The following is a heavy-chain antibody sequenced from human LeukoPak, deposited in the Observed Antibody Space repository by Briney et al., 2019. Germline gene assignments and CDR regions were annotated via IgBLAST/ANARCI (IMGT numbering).Heavy chain of an antibody. Sequence: ASVKVSRKPSGYTFTDCYMHWVRQAPGQGLEWMGWINPYSGGTNYAQKFQGRVTMTRDTSISTAYMELSRLTSDDTAVYYCASGTYYTCRGPWGQGTLVTVSS. J-gene: IGHJ5*02. CDR1: GYTFTDCY. D-gene: IGHD3-3*01. V-gene: IGHV1-2*02. CDR2: INPYSGGT. CDR3: ASGTYYTCRGP.